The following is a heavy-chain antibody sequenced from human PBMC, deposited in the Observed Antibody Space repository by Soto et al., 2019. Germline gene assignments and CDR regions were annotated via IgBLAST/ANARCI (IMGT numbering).Heavy chain of an antibody. Sequence: GGSLRLSCAASGFTFSSYAMHWVRQAPGKGLEWVAVISYDGSNKYYADSVKGRFTISRDNSKNTLYLQMNSLRAEDTAVYYCARVSFRGVIITFDYYYGMDVWGQGTTVTVS. D-gene: IGHD3-10*01. CDR1: GFTFSSYA. CDR3: ARVSFRGVIITFDYYYGMDV. V-gene: IGHV3-30-3*01. CDR2: ISYDGSNK. J-gene: IGHJ6*02.